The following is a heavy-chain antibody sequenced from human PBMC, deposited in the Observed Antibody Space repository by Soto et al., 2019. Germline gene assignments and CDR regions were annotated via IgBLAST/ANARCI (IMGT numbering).Heavy chain of an antibody. CDR2: IIPIFGTA. CDR1: GGTFSSYA. Sequence: QVQLVQSGAEVKKPWSSVKVSCNASGGTFSSYAISWVRQAPGQGLEWMGGIIPIFGTANYAQKFQGRVTITADESTSTAYMALSSLRSEDTAVYYCARVGQWLEQGAFDIWGQGTMVTVSS. CDR3: ARVGQWLEQGAFDI. J-gene: IGHJ3*02. D-gene: IGHD6-19*01. V-gene: IGHV1-69*01.